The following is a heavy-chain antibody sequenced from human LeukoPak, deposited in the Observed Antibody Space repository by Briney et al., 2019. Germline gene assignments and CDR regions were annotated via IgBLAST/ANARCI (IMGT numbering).Heavy chain of an antibody. CDR1: GFSRSTRGMC. J-gene: IGHJ4*02. CDR3: ARIRGYDYVWGSYRSYYFDY. V-gene: IGHV2-70*01. Sequence: SGPTLVNPTQTLTLTCTFSGFSRSTRGMCVSWIRQPPGKALEWLAHIEWDDDKYYSTSLKTRLTISKDTSKNQVVLIMTNMDPVDTATYYCARIRGYDYVWGSYRSYYFDYWGQGTLVTVSS. D-gene: IGHD3-16*02. CDR2: IEWDDDK.